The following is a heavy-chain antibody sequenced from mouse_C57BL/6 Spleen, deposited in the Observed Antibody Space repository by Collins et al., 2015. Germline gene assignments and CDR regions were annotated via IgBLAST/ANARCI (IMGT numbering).Heavy chain of an antibody. J-gene: IGHJ4*01. D-gene: IGHD2-1*01. CDR2: ISYSGST. CDR1: GYSITSDYA. V-gene: IGHV3-2*02. CDR3: ASYYGNYYAMDY. Sequence: DVQLQESGPGLVKPSQSLSLTCTVTGYSITSDYAWNWIRQFPGNKLEWTGYISYSGSTSYNPSLKSRISITRDTSKNQFFLQLNSVTTEDTATYYCASYYGNYYAMDYWGQGTSVTVSS.